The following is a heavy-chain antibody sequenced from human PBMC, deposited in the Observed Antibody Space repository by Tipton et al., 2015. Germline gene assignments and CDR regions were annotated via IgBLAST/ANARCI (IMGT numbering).Heavy chain of an antibody. CDR1: GFHFSDYG. CDR2: ISNDESTR. J-gene: IGHJ6*02. Sequence: SLRLSCEASGFHFSDYGMHWVRQAPGKGLEWVAVISNDESTRYYVDSVKGRFNISRDNSNNTLYLQMNSLRGEDTAVYYCARGGTAHVVSGMDVWGQGTSVTVSS. V-gene: IGHV3-30*03. CDR3: ARGGTAHVVSGMDV. D-gene: IGHD2-21*01.